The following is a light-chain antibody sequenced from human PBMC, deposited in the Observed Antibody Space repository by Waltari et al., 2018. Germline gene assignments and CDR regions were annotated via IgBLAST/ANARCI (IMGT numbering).Light chain of an antibody. CDR3: GAWDDGVKEWV. Sequence: QSVLTQPPSASGTPGRRVTISCSGTIYNIGINTVTWYQQCPGLAPKLLIFSTTQRPSGVPDRFSASKSGTSASLAINGLQAADEADYYCGAWDDGVKEWVFGGGTKLTVL. CDR2: STT. J-gene: IGLJ3*02. CDR1: IYNIGINT. V-gene: IGLV1-44*01.